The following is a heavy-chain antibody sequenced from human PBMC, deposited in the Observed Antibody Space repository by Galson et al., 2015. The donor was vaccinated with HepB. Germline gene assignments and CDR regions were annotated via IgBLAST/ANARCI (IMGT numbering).Heavy chain of an antibody. CDR3: AGPASYCANGVCYTQYFQH. CDR2: IYHSGST. V-gene: IGHV4-4*02. CDR1: GGSISSSNW. D-gene: IGHD2-8*01. J-gene: IGHJ1*01. Sequence: ETLSLTCAVSGGSISSSNWWSWVRQPPGKGLEWIGEIYHSGSTNYNPSLKSRVTISVDKSKNQFSLKLSSVTAADTAVYYCAGPASYCANGVCYTQYFQHWGQGTLVTVSS.